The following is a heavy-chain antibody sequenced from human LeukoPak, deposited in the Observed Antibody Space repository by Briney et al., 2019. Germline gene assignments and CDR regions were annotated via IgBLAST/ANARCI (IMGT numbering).Heavy chain of an antibody. D-gene: IGHD3-16*01. CDR3: ARVGGLTFDI. CDR2: ISSSSSYI. J-gene: IGHJ3*02. Sequence: PGGSLRLSCAASGLTFSSYSMNWVRQAPGKGLEWVSSISSSSSYIYYADSVKGRFTISRDNAKNSLYLQMNSLRADDTSVYYCARVGGLTFDIWGQGRMVTVSS. CDR1: GLTFSSYS. V-gene: IGHV3-21*01.